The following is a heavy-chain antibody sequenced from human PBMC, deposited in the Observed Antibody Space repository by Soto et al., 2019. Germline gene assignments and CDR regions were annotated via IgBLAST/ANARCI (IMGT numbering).Heavy chain of an antibody. J-gene: IGHJ2*01. CDR2: ISGSSNVI. CDR1: GFTFSDYY. D-gene: IGHD3-10*01. V-gene: IGHV3-11*01. CDR3: ARDLLPGDGSWYFGL. Sequence: QVQLVESGGGLVKPGGSLRLSCAVSGFTFSDYYMTWIRQTPGKGLEWVSYISGSSNVIYYAESVKGRFTVSRDNTKNSLYLQMNSLRADDTAVYYCARDLLPGDGSWYFGLWGRGTLVSVSP.